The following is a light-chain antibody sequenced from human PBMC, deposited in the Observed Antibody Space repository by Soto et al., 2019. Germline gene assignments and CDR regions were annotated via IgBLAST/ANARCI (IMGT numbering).Light chain of an antibody. CDR3: QQYATSSPT. V-gene: IGKV1-5*01. J-gene: IGKJ2*01. CDR2: GAS. Sequence: DIQMTQSPSTLSASVGDRVTITCRASQSISSWLAWYQQRPREAPKLLIYGASSLESGVPSRFSGSGSGTELTLTISSLQPTDFATYYCQQYATSSPTFGQGTKLEI. CDR1: QSISSW.